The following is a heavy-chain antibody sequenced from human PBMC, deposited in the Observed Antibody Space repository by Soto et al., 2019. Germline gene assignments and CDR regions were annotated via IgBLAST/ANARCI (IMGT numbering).Heavy chain of an antibody. D-gene: IGHD1-7*01. CDR1: GLTFSNYA. J-gene: IGHJ4*02. Sequence: EVRLLESGGGLVKPGGSLRLSCATSGLTFSNYAMSWVRQAPGGGLELVSSMSGSSSTTYYADSVRGRFTISRDRYKNTLYLQMSSLRAEDTALYYCAKNQERELPRVLDFWGQGTRVTVSS. CDR2: MSGSSSTT. CDR3: AKNQERELPRVLDF. V-gene: IGHV3-23*01.